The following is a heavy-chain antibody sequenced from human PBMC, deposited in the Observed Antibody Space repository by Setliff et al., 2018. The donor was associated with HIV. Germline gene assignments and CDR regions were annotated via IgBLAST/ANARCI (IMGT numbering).Heavy chain of an antibody. Sequence: GGSLRLSCAASGFTFDDYAMHWVRQAPGKGLEWVSGISWNSGNIGYADSVKGRFTISRDNAKNTLYLQMNGLRGEDTAVYYCAALSLRTNSVYGVISTRFDPWGQGTLVTVSS. J-gene: IGHJ5*02. V-gene: IGHV3-9*01. CDR3: AALSLRTNSVYGVISTRFDP. CDR1: GFTFDDYA. CDR2: ISWNSGNI. D-gene: IGHD3-3*01.